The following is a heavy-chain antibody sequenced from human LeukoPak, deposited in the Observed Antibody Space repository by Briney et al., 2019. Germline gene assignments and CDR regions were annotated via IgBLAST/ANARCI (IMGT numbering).Heavy chain of an antibody. Sequence: ASVKVSCKASGGTFSSYAISWVRHAPGQGLEWMGGIIPIFGTANYAQKFQGRVTITADESTSTAYMELSSLRSEDTAVYYCARDNHYYDSSGYKYYFDYWGQGTLVTVSS. V-gene: IGHV1-69*13. D-gene: IGHD3-22*01. J-gene: IGHJ4*02. CDR2: IIPIFGTA. CDR3: ARDNHYYDSSGYKYYFDY. CDR1: GGTFSSYA.